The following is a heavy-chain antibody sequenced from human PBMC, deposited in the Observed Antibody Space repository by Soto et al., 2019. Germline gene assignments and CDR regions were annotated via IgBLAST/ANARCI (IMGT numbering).Heavy chain of an antibody. D-gene: IGHD3-10*01. CDR1: GGSINNSSFY. CDR2: IYYSGSA. Sequence: QLQLQESGPGLVKPSETLSLTCTVSGGSINNSSFYWGWVRQPPGKRLEWIGSIYYSGSAYYNPSLQSRLTIAVDTSKNPFSLNLSSVTAADTAVYFCARRPLVRGIIPYYFDSWGQGTLVTVSS. V-gene: IGHV4-39*01. J-gene: IGHJ4*02. CDR3: ARRPLVRGIIPYYFDS.